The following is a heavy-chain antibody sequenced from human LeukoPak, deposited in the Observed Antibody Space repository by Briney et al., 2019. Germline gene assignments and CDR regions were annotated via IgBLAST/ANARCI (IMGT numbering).Heavy chain of an antibody. Sequence: GASVKVSCKASGYTFTGYYMHWVRQAPGQGLEWMGWINPNSGGTNYAQKFQGRITMTRDTSISTAYMELSSLRSEDTAVYYCAADVVGATIFDYWGQGTLVTVSS. CDR2: INPNSGGT. V-gene: IGHV1-2*02. CDR1: GYTFTGYY. D-gene: IGHD1-26*01. J-gene: IGHJ4*02. CDR3: AADVVGATIFDY.